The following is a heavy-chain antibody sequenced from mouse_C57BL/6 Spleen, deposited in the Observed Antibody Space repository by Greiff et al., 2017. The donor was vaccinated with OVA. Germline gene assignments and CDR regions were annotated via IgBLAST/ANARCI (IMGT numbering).Heavy chain of an antibody. Sequence: EVQRVESGGGLVKPGGSLKLSCAASGFTFSSYAMSWVRQTPEKRLEWVATISDGGSYTYYPDNVKGRFTISRDNAKNNLYLQMSHLKSEDTAMYYCARALYYSNYYFDYWGQGTTLTVSS. V-gene: IGHV5-4*01. CDR2: ISDGGSYT. CDR3: ARALYYSNYYFDY. J-gene: IGHJ2*01. D-gene: IGHD2-5*01. CDR1: GFTFSSYA.